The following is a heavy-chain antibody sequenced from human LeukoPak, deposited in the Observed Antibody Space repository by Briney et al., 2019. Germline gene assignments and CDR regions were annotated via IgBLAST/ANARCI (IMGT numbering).Heavy chain of an antibody. Sequence: SGTLSLTCTVSGGSISSYYWSWIRQPTGKALEWIGYIYYSGTTNYNPSLKSRVTMSVDTSKNQFSLKLNSTTAADTAVYYCARHGTVAGPFPHWGQGTLVAVSS. V-gene: IGHV4-59*08. CDR1: GGSISSYY. D-gene: IGHD2-8*02. CDR2: IYYSGTT. CDR3: ARHGTVAGPFPH. J-gene: IGHJ1*01.